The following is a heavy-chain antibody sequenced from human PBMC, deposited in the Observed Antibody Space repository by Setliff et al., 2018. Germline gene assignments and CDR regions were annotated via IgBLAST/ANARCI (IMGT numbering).Heavy chain of an antibody. CDR1: GGSISSHY. CDR3: ARDLGYSYGIYYFDY. Sequence: SETLSLTCTVSGGSISSHYWSWIRQPPGKGLEWIGSIYYSGGTNYNPSLKSRVTISVDTSKNQFSLKLSYVTAADTAVYYCARDLGYSYGIYYFDYWGQGTLVTVSS. J-gene: IGHJ4*02. V-gene: IGHV4-59*11. CDR2: IYYSGGT. D-gene: IGHD5-18*01.